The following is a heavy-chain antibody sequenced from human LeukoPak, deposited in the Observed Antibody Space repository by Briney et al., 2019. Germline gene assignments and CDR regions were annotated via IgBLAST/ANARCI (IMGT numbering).Heavy chain of an antibody. CDR2: IYYSGST. V-gene: IGHV4-39*01. CDR3: ARRKGGSGLVDY. Sequence: SETLSLTCTVSGGSISSSSYYWGWIRQPPGKGLEWIGSIYYSGSTYYNPSLKSRVTISVDTSKNPFSLKLSSVTAADTAVYYCARRKGGSGLVDYWGQGTLVTVSS. CDR1: GGSISSSSYY. J-gene: IGHJ4*02. D-gene: IGHD6-19*01.